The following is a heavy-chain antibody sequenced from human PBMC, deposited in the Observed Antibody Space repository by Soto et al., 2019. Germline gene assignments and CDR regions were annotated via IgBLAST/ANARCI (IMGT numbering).Heavy chain of an antibody. CDR3: ARDRATMVRGVIPRWFDP. Sequence: SETLSLTCAVYGGSFSGYCWSWIRQPPGKGLEWIGEINHSGSTNYNPSLKSRVTISVDTSKNQFSLKLSSVTAADTAVYYCARDRATMVRGVIPRWFDPWGQETLVTVSS. D-gene: IGHD3-10*01. CDR2: INHSGST. V-gene: IGHV4-34*01. CDR1: GGSFSGYC. J-gene: IGHJ5*02.